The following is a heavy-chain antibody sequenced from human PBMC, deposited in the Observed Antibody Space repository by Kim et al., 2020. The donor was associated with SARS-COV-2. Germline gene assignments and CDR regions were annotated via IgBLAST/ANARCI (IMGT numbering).Heavy chain of an antibody. CDR2: ISSSGSTI. Sequence: GGSLRLSCAASGFTFSSYEMNWVRQAPGKGLEWVSYISSSGSTIYYADSVKGRFTISRDNAKNSLYLQMNSLRAEDTAVYYCAFFSFIGVDDYWGQGTLGTVSS. CDR1: GFTFSSYE. D-gene: IGHD2-21*01. J-gene: IGHJ4*02. CDR3: AFFSFIGVDDY. V-gene: IGHV3-48*03.